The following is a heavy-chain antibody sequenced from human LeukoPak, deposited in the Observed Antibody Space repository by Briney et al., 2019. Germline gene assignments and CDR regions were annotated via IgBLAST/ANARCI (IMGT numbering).Heavy chain of an antibody. CDR2: ISGSGAST. J-gene: IGHJ3*02. CDR1: GFTVSSNY. V-gene: IGHV3-23*01. D-gene: IGHD4-17*01. Sequence: GGSLRLSCAASGFTVSSNYMSWVRQAPGNVLEWVSAISGSGASTSYADSVKGRFTISRDNSKDTLYLQMNSLRAEDTAVYYCAKDLRGSIWGQGTMVTVSS. CDR3: AKDLRGSI.